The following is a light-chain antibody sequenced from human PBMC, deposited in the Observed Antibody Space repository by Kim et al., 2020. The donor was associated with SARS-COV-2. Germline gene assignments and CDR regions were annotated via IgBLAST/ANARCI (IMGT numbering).Light chain of an antibody. CDR1: RCDFGSYKY. CDR3: ALHCGYDYV. CDR2: EVT. J-gene: IGLJ1*01. Sequence: LTQPPSASGSPGQSVAISCSGTRCDFGSYKYVSWYQQHPGKSPKLIIYEVTKRPSGVPDRFSGSMSGNTASLTVSGLQAEDEADYYCALHCGYDYVF. V-gene: IGLV2-8*01.